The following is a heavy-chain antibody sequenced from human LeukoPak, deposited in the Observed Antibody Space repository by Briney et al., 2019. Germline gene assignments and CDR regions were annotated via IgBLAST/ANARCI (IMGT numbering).Heavy chain of an antibody. CDR2: IYYSGST. CDR1: GVSISGYY. CDR3: AREGLNMVRGVIPKEAWGWFDP. D-gene: IGHD3-10*01. J-gene: IGHJ5*02. V-gene: IGHV4-59*12. Sequence: ASETLSLTCTVSGVSISGYYWSWIRQPPGKGLEWIGYIYYSGSTNYNPSLKSRVTISVDTSKNQFSLKLSSVTAADTAVYYCAREGLNMVRGVIPKEAWGWFDPWGQGTLVTVSS.